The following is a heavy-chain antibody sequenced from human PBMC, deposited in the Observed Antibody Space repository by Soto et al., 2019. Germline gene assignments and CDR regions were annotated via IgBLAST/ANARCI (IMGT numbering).Heavy chain of an antibody. CDR1: GFTFSSYT. CDR2: ITSSSSYI. Sequence: VGSLRLSCAASGFTFSSYTMNWVRQAPGKGLEWVSSITSSSSYIYYADSVKGRFTISRDNAKNSLSLQMNSLSDEDTAVYYCARESALGFDPWGQGTLVTVSS. CDR3: ARESALGFDP. V-gene: IGHV3-21*01. J-gene: IGHJ5*02. D-gene: IGHD3-3*01.